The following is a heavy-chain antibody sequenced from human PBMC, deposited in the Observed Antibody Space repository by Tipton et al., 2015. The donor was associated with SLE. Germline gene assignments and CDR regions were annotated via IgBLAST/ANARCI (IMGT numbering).Heavy chain of an antibody. V-gene: IGHV3-7*01. J-gene: IGHJ3*02. D-gene: IGHD3-3*01. CDR1: GFTFSSHW. Sequence: SLRLSCTASGFTFSSHWMSWVRQAPGKGLEWVANINKDGSDKNFLDSVRGRFTISRDNSKNSLDLQMNSLRAEDTAVYYCAWHITISGVVFMGAFDNWGQGTMVTVSS. CDR2: INKDGSDK. CDR3: AWHITISGVVFMGAFDN.